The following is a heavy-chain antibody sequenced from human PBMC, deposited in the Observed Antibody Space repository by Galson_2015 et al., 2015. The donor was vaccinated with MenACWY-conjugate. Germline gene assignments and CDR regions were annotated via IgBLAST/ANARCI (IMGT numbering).Heavy chain of an antibody. J-gene: IGHJ4*01. CDR1: GFIFSNSW. Sequence: SLRLSCAASGFIFSNSWMDWVRQAPGKGLEWVGNIKQDGSERYYVESVKGRFIISRDNAKNSLYLQMNSLRAEDTAIYYCARSPIKTYLDY. D-gene: IGHD5/OR15-5a*01. CDR3: ARSPIKTYLDY. V-gene: IGHV3-7*03. CDR2: IKQDGSER.